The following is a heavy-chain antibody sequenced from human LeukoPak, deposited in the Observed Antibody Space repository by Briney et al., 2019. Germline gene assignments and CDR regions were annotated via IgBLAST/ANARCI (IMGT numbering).Heavy chain of an antibody. CDR2: MSGIGGNT. CDR3: ARDDTVMAYYFDL. CDR1: GFTFRSFA. J-gene: IGHJ4*02. D-gene: IGHD5-18*01. Sequence: GGSLRLSCGLSGFTFRSFAMSWVRGAPGEGVEGVSRMSGIGGNTYYADSVKGRFTISRDNSKNTLYLQMNSLRAEDTAVYYCARDDTVMAYYFDLWGQGDLVTVSP. V-gene: IGHV3-23*01.